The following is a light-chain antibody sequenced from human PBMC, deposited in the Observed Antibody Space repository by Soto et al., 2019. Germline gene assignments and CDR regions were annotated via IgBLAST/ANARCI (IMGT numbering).Light chain of an antibody. CDR3: CSYARTSIGV. Sequence: QSVLTQPASVSGSPGQSITISCTGTSSDVGSFNLVSWYQHHSGKAPKLMIYEDTKRPSGVSDRFSGSKSGNTASLTISGLQSEDEADYYCCSYARTSIGVFGGGTKLTVL. CDR1: SSDVGSFNL. CDR2: EDT. V-gene: IGLV2-23*01. J-gene: IGLJ3*02.